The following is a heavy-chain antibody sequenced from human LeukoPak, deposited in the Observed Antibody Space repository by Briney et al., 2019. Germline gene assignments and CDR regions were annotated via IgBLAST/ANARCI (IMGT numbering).Heavy chain of an antibody. CDR3: ASPGIAAAGAFDY. D-gene: IGHD6-13*01. V-gene: IGHV3-7*01. Sequence: GGSLRLSCAASGFTFSSYWMSWVRQAPGKGMEWVANIKQDGSEKYYVDSVKGRSTISRDNAKNSLYLQMNSLRAEDTAVYYCASPGIAAAGAFDYWGQGTLVTVSS. J-gene: IGHJ4*02. CDR1: GFTFSSYW. CDR2: IKQDGSEK.